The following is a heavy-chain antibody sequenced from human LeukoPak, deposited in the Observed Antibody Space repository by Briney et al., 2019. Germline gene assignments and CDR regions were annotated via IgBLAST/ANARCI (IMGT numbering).Heavy chain of an antibody. D-gene: IGHD3-10*01. CDR3: AAVPESYYTVYYFNY. V-gene: IGHV4-4*07. CDR2: ISSSGST. CDR1: GDSITYFY. Sequence: SETLSLTCSVSGDSITYFYWSWIRQAAGKGLEWIGRISSSGSTDYNASLKSRVTMSVDTSKNQLSLKVISVTAADTAVYYCAAVPESYYTVYYFNYWGQGTLVTVSS. J-gene: IGHJ4*02.